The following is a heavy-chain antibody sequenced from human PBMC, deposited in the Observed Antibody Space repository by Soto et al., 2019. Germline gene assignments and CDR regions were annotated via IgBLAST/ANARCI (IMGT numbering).Heavy chain of an antibody. CDR3: ARDGQWLPRDGLRSSYYFDY. J-gene: IGHJ4*02. CDR2: IWYDGGNK. V-gene: IGHV3-33*01. Sequence: VQLVESGGGVVQPGRSLRLSCTASGFNFSSYVMHWVRQAPGKGLEWGAVIWYDGGNKYYADSVKGRFTISRDNSKNTLYLQMNSLRAEDTAVYYCARDGQWLPRDGLRSSYYFDYWGQGTLVSVSS. CDR1: GFNFSSYV. D-gene: IGHD6-19*01.